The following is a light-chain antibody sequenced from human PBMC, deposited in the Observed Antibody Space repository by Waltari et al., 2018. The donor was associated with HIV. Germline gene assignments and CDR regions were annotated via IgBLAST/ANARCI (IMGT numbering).Light chain of an antibody. CDR1: SDDVGRYDY. Sequence: QSALTQPPSASGSAGQSVTISCTGGSDDVGRYDYVSWYQQHPGTAPQVIIYDVNERPSGVPGRFSGFSSGNTASLTVSGLQAEDEADYYCSSYAGGSNFVFGTGTKVTVV. V-gene: IGLV2-8*01. J-gene: IGLJ1*01. CDR2: DVN. CDR3: SSYAGGSNFV.